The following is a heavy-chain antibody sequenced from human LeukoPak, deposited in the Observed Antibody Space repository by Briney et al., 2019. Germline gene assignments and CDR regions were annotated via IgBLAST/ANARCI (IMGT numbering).Heavy chain of an antibody. CDR2: IYYSGST. D-gene: IGHD6-19*01. CDR1: GGSISSSSYY. CDR3: ARGLGYSSGWYGY. J-gene: IGHJ4*02. Sequence: PSETLSLTCTVSGGSISSSSYYWGWIRQPPGKGLEWIGSIYYSGSTYYNPSLKSRVTISVDTSKNQFSLKLSSVTAADTAVYYCARGLGYSSGWYGYWGQGTLVTVSS. V-gene: IGHV4-39*07.